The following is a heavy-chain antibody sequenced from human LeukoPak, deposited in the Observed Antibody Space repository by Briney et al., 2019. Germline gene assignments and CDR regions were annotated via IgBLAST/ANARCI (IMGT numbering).Heavy chain of an antibody. J-gene: IGHJ5*02. CDR2: ISHNGNA. D-gene: IGHD3-16*01. CDR3: ARDPNWDSWFDP. CDR1: GYSVGTAYY. V-gene: IGHV4-38-2*02. Sequence: SETLSLTRAVSGYSVGTAYYWVWIRQPPGKGLEWLGTISHNGNAYYNPSLKGRLTMSVETAKNQFSLHLNSVTAADTAVYFCARDPNWDSWFDPWGQGALVTVSS.